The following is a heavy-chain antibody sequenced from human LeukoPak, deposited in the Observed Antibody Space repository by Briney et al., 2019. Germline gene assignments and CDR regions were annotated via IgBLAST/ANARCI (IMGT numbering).Heavy chain of an antibody. D-gene: IGHD1-26*01. CDR1: GGSISSSSYY. V-gene: IGHV4-39*01. CDR3: ARPGDGSIDALDI. Sequence: SETLSLTCTVSGGSISSSSYYWGWIRQPPGKGLEWIGSIYYSGSTYYNPSLKSRVTISVDTSKNQFSLKLSSVTAADTAVYYCARPGDGSIDALDIWGQGTMVTVSS. CDR2: IYYSGST. J-gene: IGHJ3*02.